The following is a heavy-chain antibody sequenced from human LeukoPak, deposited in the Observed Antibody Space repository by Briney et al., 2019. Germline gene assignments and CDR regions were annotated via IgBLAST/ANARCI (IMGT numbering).Heavy chain of an antibody. CDR1: GYTFTGYY. V-gene: IGHV1-2*02. D-gene: IGHD1-26*01. CDR3: ARVGSGIGVTDFDY. Sequence: ASVKVSCKASGYTFTGYYMHWVRQAPGQGLEWMGWINPNSGGTNYAQKFQGRVTMNRDTSISTAYMELSRLRSDDTAVYYCARVGSGIGVTDFDYWGQGTLVTVSS. J-gene: IGHJ4*02. CDR2: INPNSGGT.